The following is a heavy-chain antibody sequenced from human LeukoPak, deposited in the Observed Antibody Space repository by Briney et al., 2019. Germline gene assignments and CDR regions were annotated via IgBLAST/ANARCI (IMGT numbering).Heavy chain of an antibody. V-gene: IGHV1-69*06. J-gene: IGHJ6*03. CDR3: ARDANHYHYMDV. CDR1: VGTFRIYA. D-gene: IGHD4/OR15-4a*01. Sequence: SVTVSFTSSVGTFRIYAISWVRQAPGEGLEWMGRITPVFGTENYAQKFQDRVTITADKSTTTAYMELRSLRSEDTAVYYCARDANHYHYMDVWGRGTTVIVSS. CDR2: ITPVFGTE.